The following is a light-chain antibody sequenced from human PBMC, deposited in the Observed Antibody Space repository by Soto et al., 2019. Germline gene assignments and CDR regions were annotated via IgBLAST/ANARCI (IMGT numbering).Light chain of an antibody. CDR1: RSLLHSSGNNY. CDR2: LGS. CDR3: HQRQSWPRT. J-gene: IGKJ1*01. V-gene: IGKV2-28*01. Sequence: DVVMTQSPLSLPVTPGEPSAISCRSCRSLLHSSGNNYLDWYLQKPGQSPQLPIYLGSNRAAGVPARFSGSGSGTDFTLTISDVEPEDFAVYYCHQRQSWPRTFGQGTKVDIK.